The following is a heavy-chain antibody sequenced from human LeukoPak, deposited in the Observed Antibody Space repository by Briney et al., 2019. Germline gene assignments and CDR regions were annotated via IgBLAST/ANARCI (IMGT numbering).Heavy chain of an antibody. CDR3: AKGGVITTSPRFGY. D-gene: IGHD3-22*01. Sequence: GGSLGLSCAASGFTFSSYAMSWVRQAPGKGLEWVSAISGSGGSTYYADSVKGRFTISRDNSKNTLYLQMNSLRAEDTAVYYCAKGGVITTSPRFGYWGQGTLVTVTS. CDR2: ISGSGGST. J-gene: IGHJ4*02. CDR1: GFTFSSYA. V-gene: IGHV3-23*01.